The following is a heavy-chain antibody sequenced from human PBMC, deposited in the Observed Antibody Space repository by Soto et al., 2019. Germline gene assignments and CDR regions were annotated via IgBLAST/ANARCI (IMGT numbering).Heavy chain of an antibody. Sequence: EMQQVESGGGLVQPGGSLRLSCVPSGFVFSDSWMTWVRQAPGSGLEWVANIRQDGNEKNYVDSARGRFTISRDNAKDSLYLEMNSLRVEDTAVYYCARGHYGMDVWGQGTTVTVSS. CDR2: IRQDGNEK. CDR1: GFVFSDSW. CDR3: ARGHYGMDV. V-gene: IGHV3-7*04. J-gene: IGHJ6*02.